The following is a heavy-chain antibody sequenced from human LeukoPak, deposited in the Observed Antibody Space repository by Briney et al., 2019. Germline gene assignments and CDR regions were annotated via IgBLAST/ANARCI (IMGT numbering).Heavy chain of an antibody. CDR3: ARSGYSGSRSYSDY. CDR1: GFTFEDYG. J-gene: IGHJ4*02. D-gene: IGHD3-10*01. Sequence: PGGSLRLSCAASGFTFEDYGMSWVRQAPGKGLELVSGINWHGDRTGYADSVQGRFTISRANAKNSLYLQMHSPRAEATALYYCARSGYSGSRSYSDYWGQGTLVTVSS. CDR2: INWHGDRT. V-gene: IGHV3-20*04.